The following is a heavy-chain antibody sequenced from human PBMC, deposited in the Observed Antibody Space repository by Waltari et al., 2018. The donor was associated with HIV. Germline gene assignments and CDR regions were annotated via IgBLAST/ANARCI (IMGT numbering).Heavy chain of an antibody. V-gene: IGHV3-74*01. J-gene: IGHJ4*02. CDR2: MSTDGSDT. CDR1: GFNFRSYW. D-gene: IGHD3-16*01. CDR3: TRDLSTYGHEFDY. Sequence: EVQLVESGGDLVQPGGSLRLSCAASGFNFRSYWMHWIRQIPGKGLVGVSHMSTDGSDTSYLESVKGRFTISRDNAKNTLYLQMNSLRVEDTAIYYCTRDLSTYGHEFDYWGQGTLVTVAS.